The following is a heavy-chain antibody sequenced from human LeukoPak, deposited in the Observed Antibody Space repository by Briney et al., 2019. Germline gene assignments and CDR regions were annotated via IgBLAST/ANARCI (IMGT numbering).Heavy chain of an antibody. V-gene: IGHV1-8*01. D-gene: IGHD4-17*01. J-gene: IGHJ4*02. Sequence: ASVTVSCKASGYTFTSYDINWVRQAPGQGLEWMGWMNPNSGNTVYAQKFQGRVTMTRNTSISTAYMELSSLRSEDTAVYYCARSTTVTTHFDYWGQGTLVTVSS. CDR3: ARSTTVTTHFDY. CDR2: MNPNSGNT. CDR1: GYTFTSYD.